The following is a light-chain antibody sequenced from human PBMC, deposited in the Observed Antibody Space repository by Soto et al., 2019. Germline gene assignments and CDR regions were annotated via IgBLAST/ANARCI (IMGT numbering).Light chain of an antibody. CDR2: GAS. J-gene: IGKJ1*01. CDR1: QGIKDY. V-gene: IGKV3-15*01. CDR3: QQYNTWPRT. Sequence: EIVMMQSPATMSVSPGARATLSCRASQGIKDYVAWFQQKPGQAPRLIIYGASTRATAIPARFSGSESGTEFTLSISSLQSEDFAVYYCQQYNTWPRTFGQGTTVDIK.